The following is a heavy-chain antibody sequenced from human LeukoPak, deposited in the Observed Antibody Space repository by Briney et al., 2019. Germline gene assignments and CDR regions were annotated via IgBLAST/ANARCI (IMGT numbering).Heavy chain of an antibody. Sequence: GGSLRLSCAASGFTFSSYWMSWVRQAPGKGLEWVGFIKSKLYGGTTEYDASVKGRFTISRDDSKSIAYLQMNSLKTEDTAVYYCSRVPAGEWELPLPFDYWGQGTLVTVSS. CDR3: SRVPAGEWELPLPFDY. CDR2: IKSKLYGGTT. V-gene: IGHV3-49*04. D-gene: IGHD1-26*01. J-gene: IGHJ4*02. CDR1: GFTFSSYW.